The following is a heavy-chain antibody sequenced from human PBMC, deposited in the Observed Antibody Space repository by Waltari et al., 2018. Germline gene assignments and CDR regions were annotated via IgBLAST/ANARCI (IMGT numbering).Heavy chain of an antibody. CDR1: GGSISSSSYY. J-gene: IGHJ3*02. V-gene: IGHV4-39*01. CDR3: ARQNMRSGSYLPDAFDI. CDR2: IYYSGST. Sequence: QLQLQESGPGLVKPSETLSLTCTVSGGSISSSSYYWGWIRQPPGKGLEWIGSIYYSGSTYYNPSLKSRVTISVDTSKNQFSLKLSSVTAADTAVYYCARQNMRSGSYLPDAFDIWGQGTMVTVSS. D-gene: IGHD1-26*01.